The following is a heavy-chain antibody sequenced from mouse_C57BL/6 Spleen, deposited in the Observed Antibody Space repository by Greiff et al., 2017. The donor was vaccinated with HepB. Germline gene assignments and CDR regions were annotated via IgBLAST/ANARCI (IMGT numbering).Heavy chain of an antibody. CDR2: IDPSDSYT. V-gene: IGHV1-69*01. Sequence: VQLQQPGAELVMPGASVKLSCKASGYTFTSYWMHWVKQRPGQGLEWIGEIDPSDSYTNYNQKFKGKSTLTVDKSSSTAYMQLSSLTSEDSAVYYCATLPPRGYAMDYWGQGTSVTVSS. CDR1: GYTFTSYW. J-gene: IGHJ4*01. CDR3: ATLPPRGYAMDY.